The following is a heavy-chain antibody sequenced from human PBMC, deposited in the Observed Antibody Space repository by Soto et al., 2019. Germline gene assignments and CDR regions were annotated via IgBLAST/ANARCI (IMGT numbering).Heavy chain of an antibody. CDR3: ARRSNNYVAH. J-gene: IGHJ4*02. CDR1: GYSFSNYW. CDR2: INPADSES. Sequence: GSSVKISGKASGYSFSNYWIGWLRQLPGKGLEWMATINPADSESRYSPSFQGQVTISANKSTSTDYLNWNSLKASDTAMYYCARRSNNYVAHWGQGTLVTVSS. V-gene: IGHV5-51*01. D-gene: IGHD1-1*01.